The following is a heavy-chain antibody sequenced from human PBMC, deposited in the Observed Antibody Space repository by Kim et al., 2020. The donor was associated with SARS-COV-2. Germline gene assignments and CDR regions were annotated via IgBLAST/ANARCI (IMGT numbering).Heavy chain of an antibody. Sequence: SQTLSLTCAISGDSVSSNSAAWNWIRQSPSRGLEWLGSTYYRSKWYNDYAVSVKSRITINPDTSKNQFSLQLNSVTPEDTAVYYCAREPFIGSSWYGGGFDYWGQGTLVTVSS. V-gene: IGHV6-1*01. D-gene: IGHD6-13*01. J-gene: IGHJ4*02. CDR2: TYYRSKWYN. CDR1: GDSVSSNSAA. CDR3: AREPFIGSSWYGGGFDY.